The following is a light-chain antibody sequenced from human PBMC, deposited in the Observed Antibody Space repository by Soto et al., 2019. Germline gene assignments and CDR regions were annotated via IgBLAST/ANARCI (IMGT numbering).Light chain of an antibody. Sequence: DIRMTQAPSSPSASVGDRVTITCRASQPIDTSLNWYQQKPGNAPRLLIYAASSLQSGVPLKFSGSLFGTDFTLTSSSLQPEDFASYYCQQSDRSPFTFGPGTTVDIK. CDR1: QPIDTS. CDR3: QQSDRSPFT. CDR2: AAS. V-gene: IGKV1-39*01. J-gene: IGKJ3*01.